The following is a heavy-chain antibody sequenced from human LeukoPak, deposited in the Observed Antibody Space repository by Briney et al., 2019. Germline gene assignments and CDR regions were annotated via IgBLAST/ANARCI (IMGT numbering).Heavy chain of an antibody. CDR2: INPNSGGT. J-gene: IGHJ4*02. CDR3: ASTTGLDD. CDR1: GYTFTGYY. V-gene: IGHV1-2*02. D-gene: IGHD1-1*01. Sequence: ASVKVSCKASGYTFTGYYMHWVRQAPGQGLEWMGWINPNSGGTNYAQRFQGRVTMTRDTSSSTAYMELSRPRSDDTAMFYCASTTGLDDWGQGTLVTVSS.